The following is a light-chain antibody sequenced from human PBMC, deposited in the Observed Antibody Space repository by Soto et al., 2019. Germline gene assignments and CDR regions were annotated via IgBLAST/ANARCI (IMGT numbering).Light chain of an antibody. CDR2: GVS. Sequence: EIVLTQSPGILSLSPGERATLSCRATQSVTSSYFAWYQQKPGQAPRLLIYGVSSRATDIPDRFSGSGSGTDFTLTISSLQFEDCAVYFCQQYKNWPPWTFGQGTKV. CDR3: QQYKNWPPWT. V-gene: IGKV3-20*01. CDR1: QSVTSSY. J-gene: IGKJ1*01.